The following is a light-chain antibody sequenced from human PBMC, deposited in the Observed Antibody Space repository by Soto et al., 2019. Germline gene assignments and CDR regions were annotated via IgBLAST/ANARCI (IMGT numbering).Light chain of an antibody. CDR2: DVS. J-gene: IGLJ3*02. CDR3: ASYTTSSTVV. CDR1: SSDVGAYNY. V-gene: IGLV2-14*01. Sequence: QSALTQPASVSGSPGQSIAISCTGTSSDVGAYNYVSWYQQHPGKAPKAVIYDVSSRPSGISNRVSGSKSGNTASLTISGLQAEDEADYYCASYTTSSTVVFGGGTKLTVL.